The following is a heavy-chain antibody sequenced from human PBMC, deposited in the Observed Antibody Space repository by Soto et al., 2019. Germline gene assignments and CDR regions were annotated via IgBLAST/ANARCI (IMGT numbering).Heavy chain of an antibody. D-gene: IGHD1-26*01. Sequence: SETLSLTCAVSGGSISSSNWWSWVRQPPGKGLEWIGEIYHSGSTNYNPSLKSRVTISVDKSKNQFSLKLSSVTAADTAVYYCARDMHAGFTHYFAPWGQGTLVTVSS. CDR3: ARDMHAGFTHYFAP. CDR2: IYHSGST. CDR1: GGSISSSNW. V-gene: IGHV4-4*02. J-gene: IGHJ5*02.